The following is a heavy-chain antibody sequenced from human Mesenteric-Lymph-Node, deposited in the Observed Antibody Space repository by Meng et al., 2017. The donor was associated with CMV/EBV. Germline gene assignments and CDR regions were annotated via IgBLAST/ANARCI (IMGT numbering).Heavy chain of an antibody. CDR3: ANDYGSGSYRFDY. J-gene: IGHJ4*02. CDR1: GCSASTGCPS. D-gene: IGHD3-10*01. V-gene: IGHV4-30-2*01. CDR2: IFYTGTT. Sequence: GCSASTGCPSWTRVRQPPGRGLASLGYIFYTGTTYYHPSLKGRVTMSMDRSKNQFSLKLTSVTAADTAVYYCANDYGSGSYRFDYWGQGTLVTVSS.